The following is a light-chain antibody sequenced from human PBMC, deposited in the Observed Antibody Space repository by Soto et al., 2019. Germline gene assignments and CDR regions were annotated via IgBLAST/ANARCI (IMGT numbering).Light chain of an antibody. CDR1: QSVRSN. CDR2: GAS. J-gene: IGKJ1*01. V-gene: IGKV3-15*01. CDR3: QHYNTLPPT. Sequence: ELVMTQSPATLSVSPGERATLSCRASQSVRSNLAWYQQKTGQSPRLLIYGASTRATGIPARFSGSVSGTDFTLTISSLQSEDVAVYCCQHYNTLPPTFGQGTKVEIK.